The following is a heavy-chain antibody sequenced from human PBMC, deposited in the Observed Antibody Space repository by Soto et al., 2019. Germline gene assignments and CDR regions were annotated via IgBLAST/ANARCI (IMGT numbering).Heavy chain of an antibody. CDR1: GFTFSSYS. V-gene: IGHV3-48*01. J-gene: IGHJ4*02. CDR2: ISSSSSTI. CDR3: ARVHAGIWFGELGYFDY. D-gene: IGHD3-10*01. Sequence: EVQLVESGGGLVQPGGSLRLSCAASGFTFSSYSMNWVRQAPGKGLEWVSYISSSSSTIYYADSVKGRFTISRDNAKNSLYLQMNSLRAEDTAVYYCARVHAGIWFGELGYFDYWGQGTLVTVSS.